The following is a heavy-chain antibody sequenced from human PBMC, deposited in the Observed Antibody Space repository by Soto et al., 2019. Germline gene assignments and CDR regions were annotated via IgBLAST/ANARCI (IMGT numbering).Heavy chain of an antibody. Sequence: SETLSLTCTVSGGSISSYYWSWIRQPPGKGLEWIGYIYYSGSTNYSPSLKSRVTISVDTSKNQFSLKLSSVTAADTAVYYCARVSAWGGSSFDYWGQGTLVTVSS. D-gene: IGHD1-26*01. CDR3: ARVSAWGGSSFDY. CDR2: IYYSGST. V-gene: IGHV4-59*01. CDR1: GGSISSYY. J-gene: IGHJ4*02.